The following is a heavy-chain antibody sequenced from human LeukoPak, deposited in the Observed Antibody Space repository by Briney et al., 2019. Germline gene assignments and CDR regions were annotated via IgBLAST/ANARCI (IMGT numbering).Heavy chain of an antibody. CDR1: GYSISSGYY. D-gene: IGHD3-3*01. V-gene: IGHV4-38-2*01. CDR3: ARAFGVVIKNWFDP. Sequence: PSETLSLTCVVSGYSISSGYYWGWIRPPPGKGLEWIGSIYHSGSTYYNPSLKSRVTISVDTSKNQFSLKLSSVTAADTAVYYCARAFGVVIKNWFDPWGQGTLVTVSS. CDR2: IYHSGST. J-gene: IGHJ5*02.